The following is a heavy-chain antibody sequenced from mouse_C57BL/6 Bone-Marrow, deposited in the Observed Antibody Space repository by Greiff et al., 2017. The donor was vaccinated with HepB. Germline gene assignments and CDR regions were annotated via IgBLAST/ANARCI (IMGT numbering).Heavy chain of an antibody. V-gene: IGHV7-1*01. CDR1: GFTFSDFY. CDR3: ARDGGYYGGFYAMDY. J-gene: IGHJ4*01. Sequence: EVQLVESGGGLVQSGRSLRLSCATSGFTFSDFYMEWVRQAPGKGLEWIAASRNKANDYTTEYSASVKGRFIVSRDTSQSILYLQMNALRAEDTAIYYCARDGGYYGGFYAMDYWGQGTSVTVSS. CDR2: SRNKANDYTT. D-gene: IGHD1-1*01.